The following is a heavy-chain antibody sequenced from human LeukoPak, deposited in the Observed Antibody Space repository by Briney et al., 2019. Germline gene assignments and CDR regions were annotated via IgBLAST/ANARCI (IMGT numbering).Heavy chain of an antibody. J-gene: IGHJ3*01. V-gene: IGHV3-30*18. CDR1: GFTFSDHY. CDR3: AKPRDIDSWAFDV. D-gene: IGHD2-15*01. Sequence: GGSLRLSCAASGFTFSDHYMDWVRQAPGKGLEWVAAISYDGRNKYYADSVKGRFTISRDNSKNTLNLQMNSLRTEDTAVFYCAKPRDIDSWAFDVWGQGTMVTVSS. CDR2: ISYDGRNK.